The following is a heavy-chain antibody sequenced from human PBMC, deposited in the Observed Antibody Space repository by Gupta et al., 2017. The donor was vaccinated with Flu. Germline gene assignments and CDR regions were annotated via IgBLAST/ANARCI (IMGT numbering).Heavy chain of an antibody. D-gene: IGHD2-2*01. J-gene: IGHJ4*02. CDR3: TTPRYCTSTSCGSIDY. Sequence: VRQAAGKGLEWVGRIKRKSEGETIDDAAPVKGRFTISKDASMGTLYLRMDSLKTEDTAGYYCTTPRYCTSTSCGSIDYWGQGTLVTVSS. V-gene: IGHV3-15*01. CDR2: IKRKSEGETI.